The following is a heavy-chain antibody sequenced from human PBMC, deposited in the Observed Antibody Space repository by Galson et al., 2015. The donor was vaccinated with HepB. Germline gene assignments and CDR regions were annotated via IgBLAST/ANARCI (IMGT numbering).Heavy chain of an antibody. CDR2: ISGSGGST. CDR3: AKVREEMGTAAFDY. CDR1: GFTFSSYA. J-gene: IGHJ4*02. D-gene: IGHD5-24*01. V-gene: IGHV3-23*01. Sequence: SLRLSCAASGFTFSSYAMSWVRQAPGKGLEWVSAISGSGGSTYYADSVKGRFTISRDNSRNTLYLQMNSLRAEDTAVYYCAKVREEMGTAAFDYWGQGTLVTVSS.